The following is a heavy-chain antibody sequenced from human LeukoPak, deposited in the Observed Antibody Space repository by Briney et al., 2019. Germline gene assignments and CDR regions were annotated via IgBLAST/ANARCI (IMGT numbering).Heavy chain of an antibody. Sequence: SETLSLTCTVSGGSISSYCWSWIRQPPGKGLEWIGYVYYSGTTNYSPSLRSRVTISVDTSKNQFSLKLSSVTAADTAVYYCAGGLTWENAFDIWGQGTKVTVSS. V-gene: IGHV4-59*01. CDR1: GGSISSYC. CDR2: VYYSGTT. D-gene: IGHD1-26*01. J-gene: IGHJ3*02. CDR3: AGGLTWENAFDI.